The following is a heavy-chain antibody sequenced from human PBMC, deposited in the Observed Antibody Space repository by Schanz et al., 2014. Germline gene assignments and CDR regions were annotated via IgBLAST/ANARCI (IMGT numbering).Heavy chain of an antibody. Sequence: QLMQSGSEVRKPGASVKVSCKASGYIFGSHGMTWVRQAPGQGLEWMGIINPSGGSTSYAQKCQGRVTMTRDTSTSTVYMELSSLRSEDTAVYYCARDGEAAADCDYWGQGTLVTVSS. CDR2: INPSGGST. J-gene: IGHJ4*02. V-gene: IGHV1-46*03. D-gene: IGHD6-13*01. CDR3: ARDGEAAADCDY. CDR1: GYIFGSHG.